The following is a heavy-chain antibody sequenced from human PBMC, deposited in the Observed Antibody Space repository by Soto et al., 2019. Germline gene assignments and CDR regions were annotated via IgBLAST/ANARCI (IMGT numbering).Heavy chain of an antibody. J-gene: IGHJ5*02. D-gene: IGHD5-12*01. CDR2: IYYSGST. V-gene: IGHV4-30-4*01. CDR1: GGSISSGDYY. Sequence: QVQLQESGPGLVKPSQTLSLTCTVSGGSISSGDYYWSWIRQPPGKGLEWIGYIYYSGSTYYNPSLTSRVTISVDTSKNQFSLKLSSVTAADTAVYYCASQDVDIVAKGRGNDLGWFDPWGQGTLVTVSS. CDR3: ASQDVDIVAKGRGNDLGWFDP.